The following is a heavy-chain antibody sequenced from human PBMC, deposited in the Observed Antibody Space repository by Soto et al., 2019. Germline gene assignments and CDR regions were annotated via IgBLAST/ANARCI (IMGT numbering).Heavy chain of an antibody. V-gene: IGHV3-21*01. J-gene: IGHJ4*02. CDR3: AREDSIIIPAVSDF. D-gene: IGHD2-2*01. Sequence: GGSLRLSCAVSGFDFNNYGINWFRQPPGKGLEWVSSVSKSDYTYYSDSVRGRFTISRDNAKNSVSLQMNSLRAEDTAVYYCAREDSIIIPAVSDFWGQGTLVTVSS. CDR2: VSKSDYT. CDR1: GFDFNNYG.